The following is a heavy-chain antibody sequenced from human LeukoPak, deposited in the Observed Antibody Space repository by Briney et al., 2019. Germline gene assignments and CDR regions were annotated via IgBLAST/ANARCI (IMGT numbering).Heavy chain of an antibody. Sequence: SETLSLTCAVYGGSFSGYYWSWIRQPPGKGLEWIGEINHSGSTNYNPSLKSRVTISVDTSKNQFSLKPSSVTAADTAVYYCARFPGSAEYRHYYYMDVWGKGTTVTVSS. CDR2: INHSGST. V-gene: IGHV4-34*01. CDR3: ARFPGSAEYRHYYYMDV. CDR1: GGSFSGYY. J-gene: IGHJ6*03. D-gene: IGHD2-15*01.